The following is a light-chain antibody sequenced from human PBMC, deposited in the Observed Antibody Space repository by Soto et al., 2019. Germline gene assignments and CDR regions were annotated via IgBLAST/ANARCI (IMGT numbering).Light chain of an antibody. Sequence: EIVLTQSPGTLSLSPGERATLSCRASQSVSSSYLAWYQQKPGQAPRLLTYGASSRATRIPDRFSGSGSGTSFSLTITRLEPEDFAVYYCQQYGSSPLTFGGRTKVEIK. V-gene: IGKV3-20*01. CDR1: QSVSSSY. CDR2: GAS. CDR3: QQYGSSPLT. J-gene: IGKJ4*01.